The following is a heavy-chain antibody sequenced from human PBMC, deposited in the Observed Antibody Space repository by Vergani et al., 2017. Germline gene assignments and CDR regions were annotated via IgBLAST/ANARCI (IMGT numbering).Heavy chain of an antibody. CDR2: IYHSGST. CDR3: ARDDYDSSEGGAFDI. Sequence: QVQLQEAGPGLVKPSGTLSLTCPFSGGSISCSNWWRWVRPPPGEGLEWIGEIYHSGSTNYNPPLKSRVTISVDKSKNQFPLKLSSVTAADTAVYYCARDDYDSSEGGAFDIGGQGTMVTVSS. J-gene: IGHJ3*02. V-gene: IGHV4-4*02. D-gene: IGHD3-22*01. CDR1: GGSISCSNW.